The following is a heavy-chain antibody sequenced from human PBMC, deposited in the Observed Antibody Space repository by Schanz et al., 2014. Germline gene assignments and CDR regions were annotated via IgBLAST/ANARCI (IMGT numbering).Heavy chain of an antibody. CDR1: GFTFSDYG. J-gene: IGHJ4*02. CDR2: ISYDGSFE. D-gene: IGHD2-21*02. CDR3: AKDLEPQCGGDCPLT. V-gene: IGHV3-30*18. Sequence: QVQLVESGGGVVQPGRSLRLSCGASGFTFSDYGTHWVRQAPGKGLEWVAFISYDGSFEDYLDSVKGRFTISRDNCKNTLYLQMSSLRGEDTAVYYCAKDLEPQCGGDCPLTWGQGTLVTVSS.